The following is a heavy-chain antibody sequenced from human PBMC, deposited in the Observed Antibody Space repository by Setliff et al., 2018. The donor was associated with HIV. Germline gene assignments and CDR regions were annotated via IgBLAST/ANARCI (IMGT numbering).Heavy chain of an antibody. CDR3: AGSILTGYYTFGADY. D-gene: IGHD3-9*01. Sequence: SVKVSCKASGYSFTDYYIHWVRQAPGQGLEWMGGIIPIFGPTNYAQKFQGRLTITTDESTTTAYMELSSLRSEDTALYYCAGSILTGYYTFGADYWGQGTLVTVSS. CDR2: IIPIFGPT. V-gene: IGHV1-69*05. CDR1: GYSFTDYY. J-gene: IGHJ4*02.